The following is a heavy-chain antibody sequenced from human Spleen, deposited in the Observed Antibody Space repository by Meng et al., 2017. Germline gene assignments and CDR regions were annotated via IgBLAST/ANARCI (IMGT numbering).Heavy chain of an antibody. J-gene: IGHJ4*02. CDR3: ASFDHIPRRNYFDY. CDR2: IYYSGST. D-gene: IGHD2-21*01. Sequence: QVQLQESGSGQVKPSLTLSLTCAVSGGSFSSSNWWSWVRQPPGKGLEWIGEIYYSGSTFYSPSLKSRVTISVDTSKNQFSLNLNSMTAADTAVYYCASFDHIPRRNYFDYWGQGTLVTVSS. CDR1: GGSFSSSNW. V-gene: IGHV4-4*02.